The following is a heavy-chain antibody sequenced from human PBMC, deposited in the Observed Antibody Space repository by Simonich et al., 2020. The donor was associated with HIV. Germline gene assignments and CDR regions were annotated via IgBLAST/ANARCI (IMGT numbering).Heavy chain of an antibody. J-gene: IGHJ4*02. CDR2: ISSSSSYI. D-gene: IGHD2-2*01. CDR1: GFTFSSYS. CDR3: ARDGRKGSSTSCSDY. V-gene: IGHV3-21*01. Sequence: EVQLVESGGGLVKPGGSLRLSCAASGFTFSSYSMNWVRQAPEKGLEWVSSISSSSSYIYYADSVKGRFTISRDNAKNSLYLQMNSLRAEDTAVYYCARDGRKGSSTSCSDYWGQGTLVTVSS.